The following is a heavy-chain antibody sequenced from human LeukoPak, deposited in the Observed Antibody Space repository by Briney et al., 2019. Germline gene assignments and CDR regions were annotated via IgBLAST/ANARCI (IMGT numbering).Heavy chain of an antibody. J-gene: IGHJ4*02. V-gene: IGHV1-69*04. D-gene: IGHD2-2*01. CDR1: GGTFSSYA. CDR2: IIPILGIA. CDR3: ATSIVVVPAPLDY. Sequence: SVKVSCKASGGTFSSYAISWVRQAPGQGLEWMGRIIPILGIANYAQKFQGRVTITADKSTSTAYRELSSLRSEDTAVYYCATSIVVVPAPLDYWGQGTLVTVSS.